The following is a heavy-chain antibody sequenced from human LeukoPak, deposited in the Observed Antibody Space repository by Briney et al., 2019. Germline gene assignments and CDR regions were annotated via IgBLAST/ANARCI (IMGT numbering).Heavy chain of an antibody. J-gene: IGHJ4*02. V-gene: IGHV3-23*01. CDR2: ITGSGGST. D-gene: IGHD6-19*01. CDR3: AKGESGWYFDY. CDR1: GFTFSSYG. Sequence: GGSLRLSCAASGFTFSSYGMHWVRQAPGKGLEWVSTITGSGGSTYYADSVKGRFTISRDNSKNTLYLQMNSLRAEDTAVYYCAKGESGWYFDYWGQGTLATVSS.